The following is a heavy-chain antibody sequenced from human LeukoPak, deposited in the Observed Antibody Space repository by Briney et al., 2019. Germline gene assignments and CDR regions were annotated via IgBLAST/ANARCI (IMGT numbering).Heavy chain of an antibody. CDR2: ISISSTTI. Sequence: GGSLRLSCAASGFTFSSYSMNWARQAPGKGLEWVSYISISSTTIYYADSVKGRFTISRDNAKNSLYLQMNSLRAEDTAVYYCASSNRRDVYWGQGTLVTVSS. D-gene: IGHD5-24*01. CDR3: ASSNRRDVY. V-gene: IGHV3-48*01. CDR1: GFTFSSYS. J-gene: IGHJ4*02.